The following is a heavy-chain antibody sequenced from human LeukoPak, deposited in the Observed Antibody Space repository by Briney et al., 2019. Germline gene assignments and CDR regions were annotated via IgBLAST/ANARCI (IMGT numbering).Heavy chain of an antibody. D-gene: IGHD5-18*01. CDR2: ISAYNGST. J-gene: IGHJ4*02. Sequence: GASVKVSCKASGYTFTSYGISWVRQAPGQGLEWMGWISAYNGSTNYAQKLQGRVTMTTDTSTSTAYMELRSLRSDDTAVYYCARGWIQLWLGFTQAPTREPELDYWGQGTLVTVSS. CDR1: GYTFTSYG. CDR3: ARGWIQLWLGFTQAPTREPELDY. V-gene: IGHV1-18*01.